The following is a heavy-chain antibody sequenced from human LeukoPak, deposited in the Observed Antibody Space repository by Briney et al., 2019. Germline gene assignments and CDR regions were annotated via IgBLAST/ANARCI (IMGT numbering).Heavy chain of an antibody. CDR3: AKRLNDYGNLRDY. CDR2: ISGSGGST. D-gene: IGHD4-11*01. Sequence: GGSLRLSCAASGFTFSSYAMSWVRQAPGKGLEWVSAISGSGGSTYYGDSVKGRFTISRDNSKNTLYLPMNSLRAEDTAVYYCAKRLNDYGNLRDYWGQGTLVTVSS. V-gene: IGHV3-23*01. J-gene: IGHJ4*02. CDR1: GFTFSSYA.